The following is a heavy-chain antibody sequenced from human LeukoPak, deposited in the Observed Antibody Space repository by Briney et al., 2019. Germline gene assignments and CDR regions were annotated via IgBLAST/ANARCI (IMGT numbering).Heavy chain of an antibody. Sequence: GGSLRLSCAASGFTFTSYGMHWVRQAPGKGLEWVALITYDGYYKYYSDSVNGRFTISSDTSKNTLYLQMNSLRAEDTAVYYCAKKVGGIYTFDIWGQGTMVTVSS. J-gene: IGHJ3*02. CDR1: GFTFTSYG. D-gene: IGHD1-26*01. V-gene: IGHV3-30*18. CDR3: AKKVGGIYTFDI. CDR2: ITYDGYYK.